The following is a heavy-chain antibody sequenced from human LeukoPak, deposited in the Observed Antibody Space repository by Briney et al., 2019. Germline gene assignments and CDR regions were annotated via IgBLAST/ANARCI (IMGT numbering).Heavy chain of an antibody. CDR1: GGSFSGYY. D-gene: IGHD5-18*01. CDR2: INHSGST. J-gene: IGHJ4*02. Sequence: PSETLSLTCAVYGGSFSGYYCSWIRQPPGKGLEWIGEINHSGSTNYNPSLKSRVTISVDTSKNQFSLKLSSVTAADTAVYYCARGGLGIQLWLMVSVYFDYWGQGTMVTVSS. V-gene: IGHV4-34*01. CDR3: ARGGLGIQLWLMVSVYFDY.